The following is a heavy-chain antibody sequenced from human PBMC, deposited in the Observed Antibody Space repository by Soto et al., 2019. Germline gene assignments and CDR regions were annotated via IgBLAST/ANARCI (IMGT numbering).Heavy chain of an antibody. CDR1: GFTFSSYA. V-gene: IGHV3-30-3*01. CDR2: ISYDGSNK. Sequence: SLRLSCAASGFTFSSYAMHWVRQAPGKGLEWVAVISYDGSNKYYADSVKGRFTISRDNSKNTLYLQMNSLRAEDTAVYYCARALHRGYSSDEGPFDYWGQGTLVTVSS. J-gene: IGHJ4*02. CDR3: ARALHRGYSSDEGPFDY. D-gene: IGHD5-18*01.